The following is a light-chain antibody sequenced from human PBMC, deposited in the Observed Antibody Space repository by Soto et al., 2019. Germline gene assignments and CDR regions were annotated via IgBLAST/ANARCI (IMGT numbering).Light chain of an antibody. J-gene: IGLJ3*02. CDR1: SSDVGAYNY. CDR3: SSYTSRGTLV. Sequence: QSALTQPASVSGSPGQSITISCSGTSSDVGAYNYVSWYQQHPGKAPKLMIYEVTNRPSGVSNRCSGSKSGNTASLTISGLQAEDEADYYCSSYTSRGTLVFGGGTKLTVL. CDR2: EVT. V-gene: IGLV2-14*01.